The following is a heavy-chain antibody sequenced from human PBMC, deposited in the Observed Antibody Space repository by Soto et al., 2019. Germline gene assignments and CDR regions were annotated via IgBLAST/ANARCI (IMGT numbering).Heavy chain of an antibody. J-gene: IGHJ1*01. Sequence: VQLQESGPGLVKPSQTLSLTCAVSDESVTSPGNYWNWIRQRPDTGLEWIGYISSGGSPFYNPSLTSRVSLSLDTSNNLCPLTLNSVTAADTAVYYCTLNHCAGGGCYDRDYWGQGTRVTVSS. V-gene: IGHV4-31*11. CDR2: ISSGGSP. D-gene: IGHD2-15*01. CDR3: TLNHCAGGGCYDRDY. CDR1: DESVTSPGNY.